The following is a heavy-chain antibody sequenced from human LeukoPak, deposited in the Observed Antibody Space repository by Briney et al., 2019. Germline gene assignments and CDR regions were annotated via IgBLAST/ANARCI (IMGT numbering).Heavy chain of an antibody. CDR2: IYYSGST. D-gene: IGHD3-9*01. CDR1: GGSISSGGYY. V-gene: IGHV4-31*03. CDR3: ARTDILTYYFDY. Sequence: PSETLSLTCTVSGGSISSGGYYWSWIRQHPGKGLEWIGYIYYSGSTYYNPSLKSRVTISVDTSKNQFSLKLSSVTAADTAVYYCARTDILTYYFDYWGQGTLVTASS. J-gene: IGHJ4*02.